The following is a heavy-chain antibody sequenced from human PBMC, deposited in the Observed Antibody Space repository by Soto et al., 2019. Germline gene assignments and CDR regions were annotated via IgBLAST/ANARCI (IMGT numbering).Heavy chain of an antibody. CDR1: GFTFSSYE. CDR3: ASFSRSPGDSSSWYLALGYYGMDV. CDR2: ISSSGSTI. Sequence: PGGSLRLSCAASGFTFSSYEMNWVRQAPGKGLEWVSYISSSGSTIYYADSVKGRFTISRDNAKNSLYLQMNSLRAEDTAVHYCASFSRSPGDSSSWYLALGYYGMDVWGQGTTVTVSS. D-gene: IGHD6-13*01. V-gene: IGHV3-48*03. J-gene: IGHJ6*02.